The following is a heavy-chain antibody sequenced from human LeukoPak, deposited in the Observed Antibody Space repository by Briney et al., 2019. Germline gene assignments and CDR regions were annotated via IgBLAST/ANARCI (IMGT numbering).Heavy chain of an antibody. CDR3: ARPVSGSSGWYYNY. J-gene: IGHJ4*02. Sequence: SETLSLTCGVYGGSFRGYYWNWIRPPPGKGLDGIGEINHSGSTNYNPSLKSRVTISVDTSKNHVSLNLSSVTAADTAVYYCARPVSGSSGWYYNYWGQGTLLPVSS. D-gene: IGHD6-19*01. CDR1: GGSFRGYY. CDR2: INHSGST. V-gene: IGHV4-34*01.